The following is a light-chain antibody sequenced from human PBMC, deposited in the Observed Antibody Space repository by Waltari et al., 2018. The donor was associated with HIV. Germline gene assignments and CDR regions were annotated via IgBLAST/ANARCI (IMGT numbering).Light chain of an antibody. J-gene: IGLJ2*01. V-gene: IGLV1-40*01. Sequence: QSVLTQPPSVSGAPGQRVTISCTGGSSNIGAPYDVHWYQQFQGTAPKLLIYGSTNRPSGVPDRFSGSKSGTSASLAITGLQAEDEADYYCQSYDNSLGVVFGGGTKLTVL. CDR1: SSNIGAPYD. CDR2: GST. CDR3: QSYDNSLGVV.